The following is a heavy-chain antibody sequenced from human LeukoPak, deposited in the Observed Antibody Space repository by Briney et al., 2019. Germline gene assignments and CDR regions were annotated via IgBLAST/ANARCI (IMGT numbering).Heavy chain of an antibody. CDR3: ARRVATIKGNFDY. CDR2: IYPGDSNT. J-gene: IGHJ4*02. Sequence: GESLKISCTDSGYTFTSYWIGWGRQMPGKGLEWMGIIYPGDSNTRYNPSFQGQVTISADKSINTAYLQWSSLKASDTAMYYCARRVATIKGNFDYWGQGTLVTVSS. CDR1: GYTFTSYW. V-gene: IGHV5-51*01. D-gene: IGHD5-12*01.